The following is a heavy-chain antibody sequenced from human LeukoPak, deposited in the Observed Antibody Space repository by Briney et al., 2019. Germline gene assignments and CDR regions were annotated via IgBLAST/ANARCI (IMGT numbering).Heavy chain of an antibody. CDR2: IYYSGST. CDR1: VGSISSSSYY. J-gene: IGHJ4*02. D-gene: IGHD2-2*01. Sequence: SETLSLTCTVSVGSISSSSYYWGWIRQPPGKGLEWIGSIYYSGSTYYNPSLKSRVTISVDTSKNQFSLKLSSVTAADTAVYYCARPQGYQLLDFEYWGQGTLVTVSS. CDR3: ARPQGYQLLDFEY. V-gene: IGHV4-39*01.